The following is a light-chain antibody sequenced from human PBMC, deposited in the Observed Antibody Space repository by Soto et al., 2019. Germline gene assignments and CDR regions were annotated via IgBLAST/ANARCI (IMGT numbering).Light chain of an antibody. CDR3: QQYDTSPYS. CDR2: GAS. V-gene: IGKV3-20*01. Sequence: EVVLTQSPDTLSLSPGEGVTLSCRASETVRDYVAWHQQQTDQAPRLLVFGASTRSSGVPDRFSGSGSGTYFTLTINRLEPDDFAVYYCQQYDTSPYSFGQGTKLEIK. J-gene: IGKJ2*01. CDR1: ETVRDY.